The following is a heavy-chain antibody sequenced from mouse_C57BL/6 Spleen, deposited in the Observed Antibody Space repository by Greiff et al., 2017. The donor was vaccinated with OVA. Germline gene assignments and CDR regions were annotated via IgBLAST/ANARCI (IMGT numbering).Heavy chain of an antibody. CDR2: IDPSDSET. V-gene: IGHV1-52*01. CDR3: ARYVTGTGLYFDY. CDR1: GYTFTSYW. Sequence: VQLQQPGAELVRPGSSVKLSCKASGYTFTSYWMHWVKQRPIQGLEWIGNIDPSDSETHYNQKFKDKATLTVDKSSSTAYMQLSSLTSEDSAVYYCARYVTGTGLYFDYWGQGTTLTFSS. D-gene: IGHD4-1*01. J-gene: IGHJ2*01.